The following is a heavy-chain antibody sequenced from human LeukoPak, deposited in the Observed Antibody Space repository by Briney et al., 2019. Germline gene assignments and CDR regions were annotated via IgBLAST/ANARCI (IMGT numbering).Heavy chain of an antibody. CDR1: GYTFTNYF. Sequence: GASLKVSFKASGYTFTNYFIHWGRQAPGQGLEGMGLINPRSGGTNYAQKFQGRVTMTRDTSISTAYMELSSLTSGDTAVYYCARDYYGSGNRFDYWGQGTLVTVFS. D-gene: IGHD3-10*01. CDR3: ARDYYGSGNRFDY. V-gene: IGHV1-2*02. CDR2: INPRSGGT. J-gene: IGHJ4*02.